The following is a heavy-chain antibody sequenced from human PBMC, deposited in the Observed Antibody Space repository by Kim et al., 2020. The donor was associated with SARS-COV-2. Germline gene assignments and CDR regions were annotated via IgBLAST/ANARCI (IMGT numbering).Heavy chain of an antibody. V-gene: IGHV4-39*01. CDR3: ARHTDPGWQLRPPYYYYYGMDV. Sequence: SETLSLTCTVSGGSISSSSYYWGWIRQPPGKGLEWIGSIYYSGSTYYNPSLKSRVTISVDTSKNQFSLKLSSVTAADTAVYYCARHTDPGWQLRPPYYYYYGMDVWGQGTTVTVSS. D-gene: IGHD6-6*01. J-gene: IGHJ6*02. CDR2: IYYSGST. CDR1: GGSISSSSYY.